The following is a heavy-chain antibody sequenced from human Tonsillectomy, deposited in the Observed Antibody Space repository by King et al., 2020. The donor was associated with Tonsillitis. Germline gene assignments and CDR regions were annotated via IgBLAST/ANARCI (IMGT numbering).Heavy chain of an antibody. CDR2: IYHDGNT. J-gene: IGHJ4*02. CDR1: GDSIIITSSW. CDR3: ARGTYDYGDY. Sequence: QLQESGPGLVKPSGTLSLTCAVSGDSIIITSSWWTWFRQPPGKGLEWVVEIYHDGNTNYNVSLKSRVTISLDNSNTQFSLRLTSVTAADTAVYYCARGTYDYGDYWGQGTLVTVSS. D-gene: IGHD2-21*01. V-gene: IGHV4-4*02.